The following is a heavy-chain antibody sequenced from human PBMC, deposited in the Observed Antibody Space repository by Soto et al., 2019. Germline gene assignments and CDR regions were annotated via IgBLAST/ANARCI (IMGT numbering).Heavy chain of an antibody. D-gene: IGHD3-16*01. V-gene: IGHV3-30*18. CDR1: GFSFSKYG. J-gene: IGHJ4*02. CDR2: MSDDGSKK. Sequence: QVHLVESGGGVVQPGRSLRLSCAASGFSFSKYGMHWVRQAPGKGLEWVAEMSDDGSKKYYGDSVKGRFTISSDNSKNTLYLLMDSLRPEDTAMYYCAKELRETGGYYFDCWGQGTLVTVSS. CDR3: AKELRETGGYYFDC.